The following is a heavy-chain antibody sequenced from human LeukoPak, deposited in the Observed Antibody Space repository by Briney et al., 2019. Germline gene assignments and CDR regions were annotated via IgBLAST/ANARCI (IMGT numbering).Heavy chain of an antibody. D-gene: IGHD2-15*01. CDR1: GFNFNDYY. CDR2: ISASSSYI. V-gene: IGHV3-11*06. J-gene: IGHJ4*02. CDR3: ALIKIADTDFDY. Sequence: GGSLRLSCAASGFNFNDYYMSWTRQAPGKGLEWLSYISASSSYINYADSVKGRFTISRDNAKNTLYLQMNSLRAEDTAVYYCALIKIADTDFDYWGQGTLVTVSS.